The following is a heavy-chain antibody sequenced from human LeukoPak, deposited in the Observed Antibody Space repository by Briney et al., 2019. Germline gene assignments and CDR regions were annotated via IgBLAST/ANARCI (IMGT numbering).Heavy chain of an antibody. J-gene: IGHJ3*02. V-gene: IGHV3-21*01. Sequence: GGSLRLSCAASGFTFSSYSVNWVRQAPGKGLEWVSSISSSSSYICYADSVKGRFTISRDNAKNSLYLQMNSLRAEDTAVYYCARESAYCGGDCLLGGSGVEEKDAFDIWGQGTMVTVSS. CDR3: ARESAYCGGDCLLGGSGVEEKDAFDI. D-gene: IGHD2-21*02. CDR1: GFTFSSYS. CDR2: ISSSSSYI.